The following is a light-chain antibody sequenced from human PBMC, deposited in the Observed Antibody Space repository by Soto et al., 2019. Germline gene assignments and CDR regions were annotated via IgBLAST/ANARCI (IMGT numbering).Light chain of an antibody. V-gene: IGLV2-14*01. J-gene: IGLJ3*02. CDR1: TDDIGAYNS. CDR2: EVS. Sequence: QSALTQPASVSGSPGQSITISCTGSTDDIGAYNSVSWYQQHPGRAPRLMIYEVSRRPSGISQRFSGSKSGNTASLTISGLQPDDEADYYCCSYTSTNSRVFGGGTKLTVL. CDR3: CSYTSTNSRV.